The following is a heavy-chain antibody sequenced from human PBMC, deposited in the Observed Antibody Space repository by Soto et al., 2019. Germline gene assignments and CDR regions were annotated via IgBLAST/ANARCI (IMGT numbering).Heavy chain of an antibody. CDR1: GASITGSSY. CDR3: ARGMTPPGAPAWYYFDS. CDR2: LSLTGTT. Sequence: PSETLSLTCTVSGASITGSSYWSWIRQPAGKGLEWIERLSLTGTTSYTPSLRSRVTMSADVSKNQFSLRLTSVTAADTALYYCARGMTPPGAPAWYYFDSWGQGTLVTFSS. V-gene: IGHV4-4*07. D-gene: IGHD2-8*02. J-gene: IGHJ4*02.